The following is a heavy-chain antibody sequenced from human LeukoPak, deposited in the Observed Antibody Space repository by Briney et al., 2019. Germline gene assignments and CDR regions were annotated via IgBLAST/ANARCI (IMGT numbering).Heavy chain of an antibody. Sequence: GGSLRLSCAASGFTFSTYGMHWVRQAPGKGLEWVAVIWYDGSNRNFADSVKGRFTISRDNSKNTLYLQMNSLRAEDTAVYYCAKEVEGAAATYYDYWGQGTLVTVSS. D-gene: IGHD6-13*01. CDR1: GFTFSTYG. V-gene: IGHV3-33*06. J-gene: IGHJ4*02. CDR3: AKEVEGAAATYYDY. CDR2: IWYDGSNR.